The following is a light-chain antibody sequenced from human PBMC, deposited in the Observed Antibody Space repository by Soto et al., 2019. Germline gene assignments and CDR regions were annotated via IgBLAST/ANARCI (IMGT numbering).Light chain of an antibody. J-gene: IGLJ2*01. V-gene: IGLV2-14*03. Sequence: QSALTQPASVSGSPGQSITISCTGTSSDIGAYNFVSWYQQHPGKAPKLMLYDVNIRPSGVSNRFSGSKSGNTASLTISGLQSEDEADYYCTSWTTSTTMIFGGATKLTGL. CDR2: DVN. CDR3: TSWTTSTTMI. CDR1: SSDIGAYNF.